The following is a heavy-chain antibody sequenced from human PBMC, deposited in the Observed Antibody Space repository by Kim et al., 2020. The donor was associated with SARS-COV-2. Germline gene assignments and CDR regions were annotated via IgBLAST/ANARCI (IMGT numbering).Heavy chain of an antibody. Sequence: GGSLRLSCAASGFTFSDYYMSWIRQAPGKGLEWVSYISSSSSYTNYADSVKGRFTISRDNAKNSLYLQMNSLSAEDTAVYYCARGGIAVAGTGMDVWGQGTTGTVSS. CDR2: ISSSSSYT. V-gene: IGHV3-11*06. D-gene: IGHD6-19*01. CDR1: GFTFSDYY. CDR3: ARGGIAVAGTGMDV. J-gene: IGHJ6*02.